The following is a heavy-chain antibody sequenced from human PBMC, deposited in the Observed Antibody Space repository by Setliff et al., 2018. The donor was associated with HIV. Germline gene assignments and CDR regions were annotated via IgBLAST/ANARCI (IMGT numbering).Heavy chain of an antibody. CDR1: GYSISSGCY. Sequence: SETLSLTCAVSGYSISSGCYWGWIRQPPGKGLEWIGSIYHSGSTYYNPSLKSRVTISVDTSKNQFSLNLSSVTAADTAVYYCASTGYSSGWSFDYWGQGTLVTVSS. D-gene: IGHD6-19*01. CDR3: ASTGYSSGWSFDY. J-gene: IGHJ4*02. V-gene: IGHV4-38-2*01. CDR2: IYHSGST.